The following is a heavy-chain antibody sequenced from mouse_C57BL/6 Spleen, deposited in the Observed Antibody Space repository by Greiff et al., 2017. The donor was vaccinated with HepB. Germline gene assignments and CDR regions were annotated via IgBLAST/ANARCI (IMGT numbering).Heavy chain of an antibody. CDR3: ARQHGNPWFAY. V-gene: IGHV5-6*02. Sequence: DVMLVESGGDLVKPGGSLKLSCAASGFTFSSYGMSWVRQTPDKRLEWVATISSGGSYTYYPDSVKGRFTISRDNAKNTLYLQMSSLKSEDTAMYYCARQHGNPWFAYWGQGTLVTVSA. CDR2: ISSGGSYT. D-gene: IGHD2-1*01. CDR1: GFTFSSYG. J-gene: IGHJ3*01.